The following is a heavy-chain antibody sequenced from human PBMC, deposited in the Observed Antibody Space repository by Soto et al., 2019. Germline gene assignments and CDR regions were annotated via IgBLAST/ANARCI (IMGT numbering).Heavy chain of an antibody. CDR1: GGSFSGYY. CDR2: INHSGST. J-gene: IGHJ5*02. V-gene: IGHV4-34*01. D-gene: IGHD3-10*01. Sequence: QVQLQQWGAGLLKPSETLSLTCAVYGGSFSGYYWSWIRQPPGKGLEWIGEINHSGSTNYNPSLKSRVTISVDTSKNQFSLKLSSVTAADTAVYYCARGSPRARGKGWFDPWGQGTLVTVSS. CDR3: ARGSPRARGKGWFDP.